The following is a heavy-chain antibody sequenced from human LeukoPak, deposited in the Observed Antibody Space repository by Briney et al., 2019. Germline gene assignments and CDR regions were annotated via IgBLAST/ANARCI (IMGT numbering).Heavy chain of an antibody. D-gene: IGHD1-26*01. V-gene: IGHV1-69*05. CDR3: ARGLYSGSSLGAFDI. CDR2: IIPIFGTA. CDR1: GGTFSSYA. Sequence: EASVKVSCKASGGTFSSYAISSVRQAPGQGLEWMGRIIPIFGTANYAQKFQGRVTITTDESTSTAYVELSSLRSEDTAVYYCARGLYSGSSLGAFDIWGQGTMVTVSS. J-gene: IGHJ3*02.